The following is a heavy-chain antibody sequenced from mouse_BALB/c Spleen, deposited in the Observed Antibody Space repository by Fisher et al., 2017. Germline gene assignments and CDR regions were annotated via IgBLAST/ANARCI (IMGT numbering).Heavy chain of an antibody. D-gene: IGHD1-2*01. Sequence: KFKGKATFTADTSSNTAYMQLSSLTSEDSAVYYCARTAYHDGVLDYWGQGTSVTVSS. CDR3: ARTAYHDGVLDY. V-gene: IGHV1-9*01. J-gene: IGHJ4*01.